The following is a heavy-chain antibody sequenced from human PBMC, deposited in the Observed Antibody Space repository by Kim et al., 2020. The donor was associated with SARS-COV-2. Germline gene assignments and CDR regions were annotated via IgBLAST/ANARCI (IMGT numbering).Heavy chain of an antibody. J-gene: IGHJ4*02. CDR3: ARDLHYYDSRKAGGTRGD. CDR1: GFTFSDYY. Sequence: GGSLRLSCAASGFTFSDYYMSWIRQAPGKGLEWVSYISSSGSTIYYADSVKGRFTISRDNAKNSLYLQMNSLRAEDTAVYYCARDLHYYDSRKAGGTRGDWGQGTLVTVSS. CDR2: ISSSGSTI. D-gene: IGHD3-22*01. V-gene: IGHV3-11*01.